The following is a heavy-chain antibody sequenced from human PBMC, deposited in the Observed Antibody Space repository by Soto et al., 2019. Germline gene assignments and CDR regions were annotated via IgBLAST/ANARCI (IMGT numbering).Heavy chain of an antibody. CDR3: ARDSVAGRVLGY. D-gene: IGHD6-19*01. Sequence: QVQLVESGGGVVQPGRSLSLSCAASGFTFSSYAMHWVRQAPGKGLEWVSVISYDGSNKYYADSVKGRFTISRDNSKNRLYLQMTSLRAEDTAVYYCARDSVAGRVLGYSGQGTLVTVSS. CDR2: ISYDGSNK. V-gene: IGHV3-30-3*01. J-gene: IGHJ4*02. CDR1: GFTFSSYA.